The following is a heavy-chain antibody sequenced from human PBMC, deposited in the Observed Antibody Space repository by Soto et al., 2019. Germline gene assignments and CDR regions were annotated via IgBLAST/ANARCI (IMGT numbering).Heavy chain of an antibody. V-gene: IGHV4-59*01. Sequence: TSETLSLTCTVSGGSISSYYWSWIRQPPGKGLEWIGYIYYSGSTNYNPSLKSRVTISVDTSKNQFSLKLSSVTAADTAVYYCARGRSSWYGDYYYYMDVWGKGTTVTVSS. CDR3: ARGRSSWYGDYYYYMDV. CDR2: IYYSGST. CDR1: GGSISSYY. J-gene: IGHJ6*03. D-gene: IGHD6-13*01.